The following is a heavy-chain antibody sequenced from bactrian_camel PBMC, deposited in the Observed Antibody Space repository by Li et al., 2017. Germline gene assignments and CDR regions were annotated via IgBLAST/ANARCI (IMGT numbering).Heavy chain of an antibody. CDR2: INSAGGSI. J-gene: IGHJ6*01. CDR3: TTASAFPLCMVDTKVGS. V-gene: IGHV3S25*01. CDR1: GFSFSSYW. Sequence: QLVESGGGLVQPGGSLRLSCAASGFSFSSYWMYWVRQAPGKGLEWVSIINSAGGSIVYADSVKGRATISRDNAKNTVFLQMDSLAPEDSAMYYRTTASAFPLCMVDTKVGSWGQGTQVTVS. D-gene: IGHD3*01.